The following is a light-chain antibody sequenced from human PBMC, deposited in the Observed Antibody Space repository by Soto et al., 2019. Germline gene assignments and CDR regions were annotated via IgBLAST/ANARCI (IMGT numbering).Light chain of an antibody. CDR1: SSNIGAGYD. V-gene: IGLV1-40*01. Sequence: QSVLTQPPSVSGAPGQRVTISCTGSSSNIGAGYDVHWYQQPPGTAPYLLIYXXXXXXXXXXXXXXXSKSGTSASLAITGXXXXXXXXXYCQSYDSSLSGAVFGGGTQLTVL. CDR3: QSYDSSLSGAV. CDR2: XXX. J-gene: IGLJ7*01.